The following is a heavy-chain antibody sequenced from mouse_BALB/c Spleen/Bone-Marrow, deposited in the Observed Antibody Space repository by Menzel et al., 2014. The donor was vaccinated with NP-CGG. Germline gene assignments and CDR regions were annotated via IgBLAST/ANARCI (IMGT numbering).Heavy chain of an antibody. V-gene: IGHV1-69*01. J-gene: IGHJ3*01. CDR1: GHTFTDYW. Sequence: QVQLQQSGAELVMPGASVKMSCKASGHTFTDYWMHWVKQRPGQGLEWIGAIDTSDSYTSYNQKFKGKATLTVDESSSTAYMQLSSLTSEDSAAYYCARSDYRCDPFAYWGQGTLVTVSA. D-gene: IGHD2-14*01. CDR3: ARSDYRCDPFAY. CDR2: IDTSDSYT.